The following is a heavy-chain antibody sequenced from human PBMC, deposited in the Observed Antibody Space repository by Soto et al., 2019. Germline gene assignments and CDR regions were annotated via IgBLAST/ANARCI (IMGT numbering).Heavy chain of an antibody. CDR1: DGSISRSSYY. Sequence: PSETLXLTFTVSDGSISRSSYYWGWIRQPPGKGLEWIGSIYYSGSTYYNPSLKSRVTISVDTSKNQFSLKLSSVTAADTAVYYCARQVVDGTVAGTGSFDYWGQGTLVTVSS. CDR3: ARQVVDGTVAGTGSFDY. D-gene: IGHD6-19*01. V-gene: IGHV4-39*01. J-gene: IGHJ4*02. CDR2: IYYSGST.